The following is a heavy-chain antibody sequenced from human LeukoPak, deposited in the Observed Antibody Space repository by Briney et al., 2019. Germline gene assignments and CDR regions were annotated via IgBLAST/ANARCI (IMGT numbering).Heavy chain of an antibody. Sequence: PGGSLRLSCAASGFTFSSYWMSWVRQAPGKGLEWVANIKQDGSEKYYVDSVKGRFTISRDNAKNSLYLQMNSLRAEDTAVYYCANLDFWSGYHLYYWGQGTLVTVSS. CDR1: GFTFSSYW. CDR3: ANLDFWSGYHLYY. V-gene: IGHV3-7*01. CDR2: IKQDGSEK. J-gene: IGHJ4*02. D-gene: IGHD3-3*01.